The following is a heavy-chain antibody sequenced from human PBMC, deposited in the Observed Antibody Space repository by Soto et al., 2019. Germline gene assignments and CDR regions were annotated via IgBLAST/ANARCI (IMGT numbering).Heavy chain of an antibody. Sequence: GESLKISCKGSGYSFTSYWIGWVRQMPGKGLEWMGIIYPGDSDTRYSPSFQGQVTISADKSISTAYLQWSSLKASDTAVYYCARLSPSDDILTGYYRYYYYYYGMDVRAQGTTVTVSS. D-gene: IGHD3-9*01. CDR1: GYSFTSYW. CDR2: IYPGDSDT. V-gene: IGHV5-51*01. J-gene: IGHJ6*02. CDR3: ARLSPSDDILTGYYRYYYYYYGMDV.